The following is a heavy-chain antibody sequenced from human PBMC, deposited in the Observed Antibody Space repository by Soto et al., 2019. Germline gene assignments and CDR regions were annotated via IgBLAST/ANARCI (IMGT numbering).Heavy chain of an antibody. Sequence: ASVKVSCKASGGTFSSYTISWVRQAPGQGLEWMGRIIPILGIANYAQKFQGRVTITADKSTSTAYMELSSLRSEDTAVYYCARVGVYGSGRDIDYWGQGTLVTVSS. CDR1: GGTFSSYT. CDR3: ARVGVYGSGRDIDY. D-gene: IGHD3-10*01. V-gene: IGHV1-69*02. J-gene: IGHJ4*02. CDR2: IIPILGIA.